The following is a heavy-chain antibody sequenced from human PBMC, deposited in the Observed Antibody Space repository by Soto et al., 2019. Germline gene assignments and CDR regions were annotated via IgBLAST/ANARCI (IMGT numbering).Heavy chain of an antibody. D-gene: IGHD5-12*01. CDR1: GYTFTAYY. CDR3: ARGGGRGYNELDP. Sequence: QVPLVQSGAEVKKPGASVKVSCKASGYTFTAYYMHWVRQAPGQGLEWMGWINPNSGGTYHAQNFQGRGTMTRDTSTTTAYMELASLRSDDTAVYYCARGGGRGYNELDPWGHGTLVIVSS. CDR2: INPNSGGT. V-gene: IGHV1-2*02. J-gene: IGHJ5*02.